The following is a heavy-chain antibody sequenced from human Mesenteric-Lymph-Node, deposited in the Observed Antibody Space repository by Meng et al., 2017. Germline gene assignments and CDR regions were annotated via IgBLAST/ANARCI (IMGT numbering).Heavy chain of an antibody. D-gene: IGHD3-22*01. CDR2: IYYSGSR. Sequence: QVQLQESGPGLVKPSQNLSRTGTVSGDSISSTDYYWSWVRQPPGKGLEWIGYIYYSGSRYYNPSLKSRVTISVDTSKNQFSLKLSSVTAADTAVYYCARVTGKIYYDGSGYPEAFDYWGQGTLVTVSS. CDR1: GDSISSTDYY. J-gene: IGHJ4*02. CDR3: ARVTGKIYYDGSGYPEAFDY. V-gene: IGHV4-30-4*01.